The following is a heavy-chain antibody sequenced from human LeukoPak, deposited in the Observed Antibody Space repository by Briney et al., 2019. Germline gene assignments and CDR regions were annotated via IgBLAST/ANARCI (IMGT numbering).Heavy chain of an antibody. CDR2: IWYDGSKK. CDR3: ARAQSSSSTFDL. V-gene: IGHV3-33*01. D-gene: IGHD6-6*01. J-gene: IGHJ4*02. CDR1: GFTFSGCG. Sequence: GGSLRLSCAASGFTFSGCGIHWVRQAPGQGLEWVALIWYDGSKKYYADSVKGRFTISRDNTKNTLYLQLNSLRADDTAVYYCARAQSSSSTFDLWGQGTLVTVSS.